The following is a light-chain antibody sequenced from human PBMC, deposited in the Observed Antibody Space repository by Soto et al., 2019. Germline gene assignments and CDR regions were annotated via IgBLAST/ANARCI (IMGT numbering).Light chain of an antibody. CDR3: QQYGSSPWT. CDR1: ESVASNY. J-gene: IGKJ1*01. CDR2: GAS. V-gene: IGKV3-20*01. Sequence: EIVLTQSPGTLSLSPGEGATLSCRASESVASNYLAWYQQKPGQAPRLLFYGASIRATGIPDRFSGSGSGTEFTLTITRLQPEDFAVYYCQQYGSSPWTSGQGTKVEIK.